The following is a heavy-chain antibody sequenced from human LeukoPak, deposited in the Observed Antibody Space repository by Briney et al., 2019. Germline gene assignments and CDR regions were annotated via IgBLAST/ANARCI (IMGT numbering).Heavy chain of an antibody. CDR1: GFTVSGHP. CDR2: IKQDGSEK. Sequence: GGSLRPSCAASGFTVSGHPMSWVRQAPGKGLEWVANIKQDGSEKYYVDSVKGRFTISRDNAKNSLYLQMNSLRAEDTAVYYCAREERIVGATTIDYWGQGTLVTVSS. CDR3: AREERIVGATTIDY. J-gene: IGHJ4*02. V-gene: IGHV3-7*01. D-gene: IGHD1-26*01.